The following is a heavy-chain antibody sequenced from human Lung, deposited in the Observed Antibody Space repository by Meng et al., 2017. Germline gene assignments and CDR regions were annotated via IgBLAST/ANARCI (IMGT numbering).Heavy chain of an antibody. CDR1: GFSFSTSW. D-gene: IGHD6-13*01. CDR2: IKNDGSEK. J-gene: IGHJ4*02. V-gene: IGHV3-7*01. CDR3: ATTFEAAGND. Sequence: GESLKISCLASGFSFSTSWMTWVRQAPGKGLEWLANIKNDGSEKYYLVAVKGRFTISRDNAKSSLFLQMNSLRADDTAVYYCATTFEAAGNDWGQGTLVTVSS.